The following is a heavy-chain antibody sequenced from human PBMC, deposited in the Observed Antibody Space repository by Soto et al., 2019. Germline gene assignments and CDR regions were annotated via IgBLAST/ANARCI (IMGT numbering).Heavy chain of an antibody. Sequence: GGSLRLSCAASGFTFSSYAMSWVRQAPGKGLEWVSAISGSGGSTYYADSVKGRFTISRDNSKNTLYLQMNSLRAEDTAVYYCAKAKYSGSYYGADADYYYGMDVWGQGTTVTVSS. J-gene: IGHJ6*02. CDR3: AKAKYSGSYYGADADYYYGMDV. CDR1: GFTFSSYA. V-gene: IGHV3-23*01. CDR2: ISGSGGST. D-gene: IGHD1-26*01.